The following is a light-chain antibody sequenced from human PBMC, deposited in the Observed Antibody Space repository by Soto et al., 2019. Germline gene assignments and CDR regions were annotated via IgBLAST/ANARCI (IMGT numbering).Light chain of an antibody. CDR3: CSYAGNYYV. Sequence: QSVLTQPRSVSGSPGQSVTISCTGTSSDVGGYNYVSWYQQHPDKAPKLMMYDVSKRPSGVPDRFSGSKSGNTASLTISGLQSEDEADYYCCSYAGNYYVFGTGTKLTVL. CDR2: DVS. CDR1: SSDVGGYNY. V-gene: IGLV2-11*01. J-gene: IGLJ1*01.